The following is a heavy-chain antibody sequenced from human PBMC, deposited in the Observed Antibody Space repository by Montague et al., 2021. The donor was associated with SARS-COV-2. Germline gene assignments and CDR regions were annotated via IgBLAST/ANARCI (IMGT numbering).Heavy chain of an antibody. D-gene: IGHD6-19*01. CDR1: GFTFSSYA. CDR2: IFGSAAGT. Sequence: SLRLSCAASGFTFSSYAMHWVRQAPGKGLEWVSSIFGSAAGTYYADSVKGRFTISRDNSKNTLYLQVNSLKAEDTAKYYCAKQPGAGAVVYWYFDLWGRGTVVSVSS. CDR3: AKQPGAGAVVYWYFDL. J-gene: IGHJ2*01. V-gene: IGHV3-23*01.